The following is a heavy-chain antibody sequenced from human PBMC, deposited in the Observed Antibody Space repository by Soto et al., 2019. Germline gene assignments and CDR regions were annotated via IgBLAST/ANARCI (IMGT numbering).Heavy chain of an antibody. CDR1: GGSISSSSYY. CDR3: AGLARIKIFGVVNYVDY. J-gene: IGHJ4*02. Sequence: QLQLQESGPGLVKPSSTLSLTCTVSGGSISSSSYYWGWSRQPPGKGMEWSGSIYYSGSTYYNPFIKSRFTISLDASKNLCSLKLGSVTAADTAVYYCAGLARIKIFGVVNYVDYWGQGTLVTVSS. CDR2: IYYSGST. V-gene: IGHV4-39*01. D-gene: IGHD3-3*01.